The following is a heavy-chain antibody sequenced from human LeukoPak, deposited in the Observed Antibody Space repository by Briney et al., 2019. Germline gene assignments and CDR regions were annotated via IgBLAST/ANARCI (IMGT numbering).Heavy chain of an antibody. D-gene: IGHD2-15*01. V-gene: IGHV4-59*01. CDR2: IYYSGST. J-gene: IGHJ3*02. Sequence: PSETLSLTCTVSGGSISSYYWSWIWQPPGKGLEWIGYIYYSGSTNYNPSLKSRVTISVDTSKNQFSLKLSSVSAADTAVYYCARGNIVVVVAATDAFDIWGQGTMVTVSS. CDR3: ARGNIVVVVAATDAFDI. CDR1: GGSISSYY.